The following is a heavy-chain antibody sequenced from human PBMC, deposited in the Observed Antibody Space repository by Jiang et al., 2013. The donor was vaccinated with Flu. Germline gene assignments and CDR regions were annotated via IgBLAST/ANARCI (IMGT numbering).Heavy chain of an antibody. D-gene: IGHD3-22*01. Sequence: VQLVESGGGVVQPGRSLRLSCAASGFTFSNFGMHWVRQAPGKGLQWVAVISYHGHIKYYTESVKADSPSPETILKNTLFLQMNSLRPEDTAVYYCDERCGAEEFPHDSTGYYYDYVGPRNPGHRLL. CDR1: GFTFSNFG. J-gene: IGHJ4*01. V-gene: IGHV3-30*18. CDR3: DERCGAEEFPHDSTGYYYDY. CDR2: ISYHGHIK.